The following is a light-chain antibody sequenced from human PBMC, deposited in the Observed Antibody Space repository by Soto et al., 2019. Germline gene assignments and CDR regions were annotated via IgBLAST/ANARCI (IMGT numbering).Light chain of an antibody. V-gene: IGKV1-9*01. CDR3: QLINSF. CDR1: QTISKF. CDR2: AAS. Sequence: DIQLTQSPSLLSASVGDRVTITCRASQTISKFLSWYQQKPGKAPKLLIYAASTLQDGVPSRFSGSGSGTEFTLTISSLQPEDFATYYCQLINSFFGGGTRAEI. J-gene: IGKJ4*01.